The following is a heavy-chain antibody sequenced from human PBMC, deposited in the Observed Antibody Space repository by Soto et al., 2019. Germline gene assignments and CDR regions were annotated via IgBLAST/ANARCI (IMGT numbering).Heavy chain of an antibody. D-gene: IGHD3-22*01. CDR3: ARTNYFDSSGPFDY. CDR1: GGSISSGAYY. Sequence: TLCLTCTVSGGSISSGAYYWSWIRQHPGKGLEWIGYIYYSGSTYYNPSLESRVTLSVDTSRNQFSLKVSSVTAADTAVYYCARTNYFDSSGPFDYWGPGTLVTVSS. CDR2: IYYSGST. V-gene: IGHV4-31*03. J-gene: IGHJ4*02.